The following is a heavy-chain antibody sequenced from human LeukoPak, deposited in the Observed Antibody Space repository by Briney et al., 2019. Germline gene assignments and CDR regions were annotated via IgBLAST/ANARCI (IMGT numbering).Heavy chain of an antibody. V-gene: IGHV3-43*02. CDR1: GFTLDDYA. J-gene: IGHJ5*02. CDR3: AKGVRSGTYYNCFDP. D-gene: IGHD1-26*01. Sequence: GGSLRLSCVASGFTLDDYALHWVRQAPGKGLERISLISGDGDNTYYADSVKGRFTISRDNSKNSLYLQMSSLRAEDTALYYCAKGVRSGTYYNCFDPWGQGTLVTVSS. CDR2: ISGDGDNT.